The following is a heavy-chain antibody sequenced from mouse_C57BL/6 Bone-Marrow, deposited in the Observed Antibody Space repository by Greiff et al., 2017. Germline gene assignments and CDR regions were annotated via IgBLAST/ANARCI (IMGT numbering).Heavy chain of an antibody. CDR2: ISSGSSTI. D-gene: IGHD1-1*01. CDR1: GFTFSDYG. Sequence: EVQRVESGGGLVQPGGSLKLSCAASGFTFSDYGMHWVRQAPEKGLEWVAYISSGSSTIYYADTVKGRFTISRDNAKNTQFLQMPRLRSEDTAMYYCARPPVVATDFDVLGTGTTVTGSS. CDR3: ARPPVVATDFDV. V-gene: IGHV5-17*01. J-gene: IGHJ1*03.